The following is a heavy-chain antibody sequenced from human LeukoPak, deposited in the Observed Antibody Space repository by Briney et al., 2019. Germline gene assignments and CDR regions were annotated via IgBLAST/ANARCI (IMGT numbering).Heavy chain of an antibody. Sequence: GASVKVSCKASGGTFSSYAIRWVRQAPGQGLERMGGIIPIFGTANYAQEFQGRVTITADKSTSTAYMELSSLRSEDTAVYYCARAELGYCSSTSCYAFDYWGQGTLVSVSS. D-gene: IGHD2-2*01. V-gene: IGHV1-69*06. CDR1: GGTFSSYA. J-gene: IGHJ4*02. CDR3: ARAELGYCSSTSCYAFDY. CDR2: IIPIFGTA.